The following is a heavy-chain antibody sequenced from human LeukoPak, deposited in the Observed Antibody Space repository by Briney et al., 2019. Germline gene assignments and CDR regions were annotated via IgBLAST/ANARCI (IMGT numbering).Heavy chain of an antibody. CDR3: ANGGTRGYYCDSSGYSPPGI. CDR1: GFTFSSYG. Sequence: GGSLRLSCAASGFTFSSYGMHWVRQAPGEGLEWVAVISYDGSNKYYADSVKGRFTIPRDNSKNTLYLQMNSLRAEDTAVYYCANGGTRGYYCDSSGYSPPGIWGQGTLVTVSS. CDR2: ISYDGSNK. J-gene: IGHJ4*02. V-gene: IGHV3-30*18. D-gene: IGHD3-22*01.